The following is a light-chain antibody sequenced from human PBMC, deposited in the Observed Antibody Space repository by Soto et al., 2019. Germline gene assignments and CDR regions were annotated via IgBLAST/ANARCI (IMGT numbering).Light chain of an antibody. Sequence: EIVLTQSPGTLSLSPGERATLSCRASQSVSSSYLAWYQQKPGQAPRLLIYGASNRATGIPDRFSGSGSGTEFTLTIDRLQSADFAVYYCQQYDRWPVTFGGGTKVDIK. CDR1: QSVSSSY. V-gene: IGKV3-20*01. J-gene: IGKJ4*01. CDR3: QQYDRWPVT. CDR2: GAS.